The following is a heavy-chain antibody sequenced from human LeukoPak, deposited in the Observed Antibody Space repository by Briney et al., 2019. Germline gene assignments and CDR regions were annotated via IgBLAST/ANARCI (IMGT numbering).Heavy chain of an antibody. CDR3: ARKGIWNYVFVH. CDR1: GYTFTGYW. Sequence: ASVKVSCKAFGYTFTGYWMHWVRQAPGQGPEWMGVISPSGGSTIYAQNFKGRVTLTMDTSITTLYMEVSSLRLDDTAIYYCARKGIWNYVFVHWGQGTLVTVSA. V-gene: IGHV1-46*01. D-gene: IGHD1-7*01. CDR2: ISPSGGST. J-gene: IGHJ5*02.